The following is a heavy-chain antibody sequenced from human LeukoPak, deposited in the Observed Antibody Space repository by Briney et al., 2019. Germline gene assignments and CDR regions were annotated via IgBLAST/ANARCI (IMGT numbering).Heavy chain of an antibody. J-gene: IGHJ4*02. V-gene: IGHV3-30*04. Sequence: GGSLRLSCAASGFTFSSYAMHWVRQAPGKGLEWVAVISYGGSNKYYADSVKGRFTISRDNSKNTLYLQMNSLRAEDTAVYYCARDRDDILTGFLNYWGQGTLVTVSS. CDR3: ARDRDDILTGFLNY. CDR1: GFTFSSYA. D-gene: IGHD3-9*01. CDR2: ISYGGSNK.